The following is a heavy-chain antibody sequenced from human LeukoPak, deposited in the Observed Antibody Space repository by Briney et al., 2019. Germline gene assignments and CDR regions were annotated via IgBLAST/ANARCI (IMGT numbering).Heavy chain of an antibody. J-gene: IGHJ4*02. Sequence: PGWSLRLSCAASGFTFRSYLMNWVRQAPGKGLEWVSSISGSGGSTYYPDSVKGGFTFSRDDSKNTLSLQMNRLTPEDTAINSGGKEGTKTTSFDYWGQGTLVTVSS. CDR1: GFTFRSYL. D-gene: IGHD2/OR15-2a*01. V-gene: IGHV3-23*01. CDR2: ISGSGGST. CDR3: GKEGTKTTSFDY.